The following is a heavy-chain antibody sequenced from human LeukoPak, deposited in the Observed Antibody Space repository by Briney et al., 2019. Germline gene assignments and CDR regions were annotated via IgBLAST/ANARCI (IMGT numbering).Heavy chain of an antibody. CDR1: GFTFGSYS. J-gene: IGHJ4*02. CDR2: ISSSSSYI. Sequence: PGGSLRLACAASGFTFGSYSMNWVRQAPGKGLEWVSSISSSSSYIYYADSVKGRFTISRDNAKNSLYLQMNSLRAEDTAVYYCARDIGYYDFWSGPFDYWGQGTLVTVSS. D-gene: IGHD3-3*01. V-gene: IGHV3-21*01. CDR3: ARDIGYYDFWSGPFDY.